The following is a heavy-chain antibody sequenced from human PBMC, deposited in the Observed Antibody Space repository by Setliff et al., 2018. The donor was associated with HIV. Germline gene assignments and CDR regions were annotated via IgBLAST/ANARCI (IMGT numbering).Heavy chain of an antibody. D-gene: IGHD6-19*01. J-gene: IGHJ6*03. CDR2: IRSSGDT. V-gene: IGHV4-39*01. CDR1: GASISSHNYY. Sequence: PSETLSLTCTVSGASISSHNYYWGWIRQSPGKGLEWIASIRSSGDTFYNPSLQSRVIISVDTSNNQISLKLSSVTAADTAVYYCARKGRGWVPRWYYMDVWGKGTTVTVSS. CDR3: ARKGRGWVPRWYYMDV.